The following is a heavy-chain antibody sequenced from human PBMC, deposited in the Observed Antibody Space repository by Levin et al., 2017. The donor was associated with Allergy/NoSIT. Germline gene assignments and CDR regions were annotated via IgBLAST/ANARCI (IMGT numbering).Heavy chain of an antibody. Sequence: SLKISCVVSGFTFDDYAMHWVRQAPGKGLEWVSGISWNTDNIGYADSVKGRFTISRDNAKNSLYLQMNSLRAEDTGLYYCAKDRGTVTPGVGFDYWGQGTLVTVSS. CDR2: ISWNTDNI. CDR3: AKDRGTVTPGVGFDY. V-gene: IGHV3-9*01. D-gene: IGHD4-17*01. CDR1: GFTFDDYA. J-gene: IGHJ4*02.